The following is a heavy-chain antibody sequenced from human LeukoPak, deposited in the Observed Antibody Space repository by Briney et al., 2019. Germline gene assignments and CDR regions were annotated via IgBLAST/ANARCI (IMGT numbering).Heavy chain of an antibody. V-gene: IGHV3-23*01. D-gene: IGHD3-10*01. CDR3: AKHRGYENTAGIDY. J-gene: IGHJ4*02. CDR2: ISGSGGST. Sequence: PGGSLRLSCAASGFTFSSYAMSWVRQAPGKGLEWVSAISGSGGSTYYADSVKGRFTISRDNSKNTLYLQINSLRVEDTAVYYCAKHRGYENTAGIDYWGQGTLVTVSS. CDR1: GFTFSSYA.